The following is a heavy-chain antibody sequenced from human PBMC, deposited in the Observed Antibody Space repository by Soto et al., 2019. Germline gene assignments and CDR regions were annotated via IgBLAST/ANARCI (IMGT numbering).Heavy chain of an antibody. J-gene: IGHJ6*02. D-gene: IGHD3-22*01. Sequence: EVQLVESGGGLVQPGGSLRLSCAASGFTVSSNYMSWVRQAPGKGLEWVSVIYSGGSTYYADSVKGRFTISRHNSKXXLXXQMNSLRAKDTAVYYCARDPYYDSSGYLASHGMDVWGQGTTVTVSS. CDR1: GFTVSSNY. CDR2: IYSGGST. V-gene: IGHV3-53*04. CDR3: ARDPYYDSSGYLASHGMDV.